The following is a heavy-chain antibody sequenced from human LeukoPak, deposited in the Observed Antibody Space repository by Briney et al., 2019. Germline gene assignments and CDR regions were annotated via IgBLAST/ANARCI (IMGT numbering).Heavy chain of an antibody. V-gene: IGHV3-7*01. CDR1: GFTFSNYW. CDR3: ARLKDAVTIFDC. CDR2: IKEDGSDK. D-gene: IGHD4-17*01. Sequence: GGALRLSCIASGFTFSNYWMSWVRQAPGKGLEWVASIKEDGSDKYYVDSVKGRFTISRDNTKNSLFVQMSSLRAEDTAVYYCARLKDAVTIFDCWGQGILVTVSS. J-gene: IGHJ5*01.